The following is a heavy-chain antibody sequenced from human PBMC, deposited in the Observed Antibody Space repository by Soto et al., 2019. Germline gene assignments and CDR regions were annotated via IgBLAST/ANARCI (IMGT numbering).Heavy chain of an antibody. CDR2: IYYSGST. J-gene: IGHJ5*02. CDR1: GGSISSYY. D-gene: IGHD6-13*01. CDR3: AREGAAAGNWFDP. V-gene: IGHV4-59*01. Sequence: QVQLQESGPGLVKPSETLSLTCTVSGGSISSYYWSWIRQPPGKGLEWIGYIYYSGSTNYNPSLKSRVTLSVDTSKNQFSLKLSSVTAADTAVYYCAREGAAAGNWFDPWGQGTLVTVSS.